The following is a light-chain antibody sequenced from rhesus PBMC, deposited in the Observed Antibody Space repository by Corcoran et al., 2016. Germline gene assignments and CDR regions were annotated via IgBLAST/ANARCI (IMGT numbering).Light chain of an antibody. J-gene: IGKJ4*01. CDR1: QGISSY. CDR2: YTN. V-gene: IGKV1-32*02. Sequence: DIQMSQSPSSLSASVGDRVTITCRASQGISSYLNWYKQKPGKAPKLLIYYTNSLASGVPSRFSGSGSETEFTLTISSLQPEDFATYYCQQGNSNPLTFGGGTRVELK. CDR3: QQGNSNPLT.